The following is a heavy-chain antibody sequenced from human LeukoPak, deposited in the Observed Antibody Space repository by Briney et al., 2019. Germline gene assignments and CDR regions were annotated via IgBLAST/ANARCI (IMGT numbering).Heavy chain of an antibody. D-gene: IGHD5/OR15-5a*01. V-gene: IGHV3-7*01. CDR1: GFTFSSYW. Sequence: GGSLRLSCAASGFTFSSYWMSWVRQAPGKGLEWVANIKQDGREKYYVDSVKGRFTISRDNAKNSLFLQMNSLRAEDTAVYYCARESTEDRPGSWGQGTLVTVSS. CDR2: IKQDGREK. J-gene: IGHJ5*02. CDR3: ARESTEDRPGS.